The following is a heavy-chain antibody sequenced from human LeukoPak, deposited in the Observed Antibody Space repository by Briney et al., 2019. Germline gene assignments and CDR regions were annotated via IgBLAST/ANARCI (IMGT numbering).Heavy chain of an antibody. V-gene: IGHV3-30*04. Sequence: GRSLRLSCAASGFTFSSYAMHWVRQAPGKGLEWVTVISYDGSNKYYADSVKGRFTISRDNSKNTLYLQMNSLRAEDTAVYYCARDGPYDSSGWYMRYYFDYWGRGTLVTVSS. J-gene: IGHJ4*02. CDR2: ISYDGSNK. CDR3: ARDGPYDSSGWYMRYYFDY. CDR1: GFTFSSYA. D-gene: IGHD6-19*01.